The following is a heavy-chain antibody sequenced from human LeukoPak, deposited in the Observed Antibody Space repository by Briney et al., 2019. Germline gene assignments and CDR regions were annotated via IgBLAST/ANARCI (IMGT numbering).Heavy chain of an antibody. J-gene: IGHJ4*02. CDR2: IGQDGGEK. CDR1: GFTFSRYW. Sequence: GGSLRLSCAASGFTFSRYWVSWVRQAPGKGLEWVGNIGQDGGEKYYVDSVKGRFTISRDNAKNSLYLQMNSLRAEDTAVYFCARVEGGYYDSSGYFNYFDYWGQGTLVTVS. D-gene: IGHD3-22*01. CDR3: ARVEGGYYDSSGYFNYFDY. V-gene: IGHV3-7*01.